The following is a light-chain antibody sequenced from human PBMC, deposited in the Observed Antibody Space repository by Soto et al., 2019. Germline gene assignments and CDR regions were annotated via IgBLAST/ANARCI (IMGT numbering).Light chain of an antibody. CDR2: AAS. V-gene: IGKV1-39*01. CDR3: QQSYSTSPT. CDR1: QSISSY. J-gene: IGKJ3*01. Sequence: DIQMTQSPSSLSASVGDRVTITCRASQSISSYLNWYQQKPGKAPKLLIYAASSLQSGVPSRFSGSGSGTDFTLTISSLQPEDFATYYCQQSYSTSPTFGPGTKEDIK.